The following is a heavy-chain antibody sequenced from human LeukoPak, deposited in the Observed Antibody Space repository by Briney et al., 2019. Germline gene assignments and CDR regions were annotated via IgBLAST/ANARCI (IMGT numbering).Heavy chain of an antibody. CDR1: GFSVSRSF. CDR3: ARRGNPGTYFDY. D-gene: IGHD6-13*01. J-gene: IGHJ4*02. V-gene: IGHV3-66*04. CDR2: IYIGGDT. Sequence: PGGSLRLSCAASGFSVSRSFLCWVRLAPGKGLEWVSIIYIGGDTYYADSLKGRFTISRDNSKNTLYLQISTLRVEDTAVYYCARRGNPGTYFDYWGQGTLVAVSS.